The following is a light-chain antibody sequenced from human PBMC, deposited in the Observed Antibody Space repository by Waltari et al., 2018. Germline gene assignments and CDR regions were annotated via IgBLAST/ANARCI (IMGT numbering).Light chain of an antibody. Sequence: EIVLTQSPGTLSLSPGERATLSCRASQSVSSSYLAWYQQKPGQAPRLLIYGASSRFNGIPDRFSGSGSGTDFTLTISRLEPEDFAVYYCQQYGSSPWTFGQGTKVEIK. CDR1: QSVSSSY. J-gene: IGKJ1*01. CDR2: GAS. V-gene: IGKV3-20*01. CDR3: QQYGSSPWT.